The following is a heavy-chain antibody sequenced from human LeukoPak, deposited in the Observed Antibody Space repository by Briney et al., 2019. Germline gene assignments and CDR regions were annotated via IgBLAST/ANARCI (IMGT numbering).Heavy chain of an antibody. Sequence: SETLSLTCAVYGGSFSGYYWSWIRQPPGKGLEWIGEINHSGSTHYNPSLKSRVTISVDTSKNQFSLKLSSVTAADTAVYYCAREFGYAVTSLDYWGQGTLVTVSS. J-gene: IGHJ4*02. CDR3: AREFGYAVTSLDY. V-gene: IGHV4-34*01. CDR2: INHSGST. CDR1: GGSFSGYY. D-gene: IGHD4-17*01.